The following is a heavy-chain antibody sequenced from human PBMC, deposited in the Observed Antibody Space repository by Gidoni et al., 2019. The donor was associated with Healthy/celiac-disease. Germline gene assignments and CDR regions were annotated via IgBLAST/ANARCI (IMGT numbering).Heavy chain of an antibody. Sequence: QVQLQESGPGLVKPSETLSLTCTVPGGSISSYYWSWLRQPPGKGLEWIGYIYYSGSTNYNPSLKSRVTISVDTSKNQFSLKLSSVTAADTAVYYCARSQDSGYDFDYWGQGTLVTVSS. D-gene: IGHD5-12*01. V-gene: IGHV4-59*01. CDR1: GGSISSYY. CDR2: IYYSGST. CDR3: ARSQDSGYDFDY. J-gene: IGHJ4*02.